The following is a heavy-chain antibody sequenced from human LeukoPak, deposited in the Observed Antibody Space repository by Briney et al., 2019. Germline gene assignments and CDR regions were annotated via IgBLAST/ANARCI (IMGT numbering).Heavy chain of an antibody. CDR1: GFTFSSYA. V-gene: IGHV3-30*04. J-gene: IGHJ4*02. CDR3: ARARVGGYDSCFDY. CDR2: ISYDGSNK. Sequence: GTSLRLSCAASGFTFSSYAMDWVRQAPGKGLEGAAVISYDGSNKYYADSVKGRFSISRDNSKNTLYLQMNSLRAEDTAVYYCARARVGGYDSCFDYWGQGTLVTVSA. D-gene: IGHD5-12*01.